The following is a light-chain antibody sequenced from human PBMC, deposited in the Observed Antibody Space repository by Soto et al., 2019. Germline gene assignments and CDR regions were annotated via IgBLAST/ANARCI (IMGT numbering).Light chain of an antibody. V-gene: IGKV3-15*01. CDR3: QQFHNWPPLT. Sequence: EIVMTQSPATLSVSPGETATLSCRASQNIGGTLAWYQQKPGQAPRLLFYGASTRAAGVPARFSGSGSGTEYTLTISSLQSEDFAVYYCQQFHNWPPLTFGGGTKVDIK. J-gene: IGKJ4*01. CDR2: GAS. CDR1: QNIGGT.